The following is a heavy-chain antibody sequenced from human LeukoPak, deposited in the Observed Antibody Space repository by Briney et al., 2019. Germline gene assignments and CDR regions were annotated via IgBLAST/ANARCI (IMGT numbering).Heavy chain of an antibody. V-gene: IGHV1-69-2*01. CDR1: GSTVTDYY. J-gene: IGHJ3*02. D-gene: IGHD1-26*01. CDR3: ATDTSIDAFDS. CDR2: VDPEEGET. Sequence: ASVKVSCKASGSTVTDYYIHWVQQAPGKGLEWMGRVDPEEGETIYADRFQGRLIITADTFTDTAYMELSSLRSEDTAVYYCATDTSIDAFDSWGQGTMVTVSS.